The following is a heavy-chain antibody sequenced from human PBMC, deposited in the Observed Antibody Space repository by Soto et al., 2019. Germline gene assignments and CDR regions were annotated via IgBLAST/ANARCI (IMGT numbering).Heavy chain of an antibody. CDR1: GFTFSSYA. D-gene: IGHD3-10*01. CDR2: ISGSGGST. V-gene: IGHV3-23*01. Sequence: GGSLRLSCAASGFTFSSYAMSWVCQAPGKGLEWVSAISGSGGSTYYADSVKGRFTISRDNSKNTLYLQMNSLRAEDTAVYYCAKDTTMVRGVIISNFDYWGQGTLVTVSS. J-gene: IGHJ4*02. CDR3: AKDTTMVRGVIISNFDY.